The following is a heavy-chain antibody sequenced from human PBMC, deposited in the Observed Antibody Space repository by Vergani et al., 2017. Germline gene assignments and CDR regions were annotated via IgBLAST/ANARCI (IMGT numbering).Heavy chain of an antibody. J-gene: IGHJ1*01. CDR1: GFTFDTYT. CDR2: ISSGGGVI. D-gene: IGHD3-10*01. V-gene: IGHV3-23*01. Sequence: EVQLLESGGGLVQPGGSRRLSCAGAGFTFDTYTMAYVRQAPGKGLEWVATISSGGGVIFYADSVKGRFTISRDNSKNTLFLQMNSLKDEDTAVYYCTTAWGLYYLHGEYFQYWGRGTLVSVSS. CDR3: TTAWGLYYLHGEYFQY.